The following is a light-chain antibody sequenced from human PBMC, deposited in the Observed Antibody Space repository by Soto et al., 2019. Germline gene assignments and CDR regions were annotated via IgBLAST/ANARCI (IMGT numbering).Light chain of an antibody. J-gene: IGKJ2*01. CDR1: QNIHTF. CDR3: QESYSTPMYT. CDR2: AAY. V-gene: IGKV1-39*01. Sequence: IQMTQSPSSLAASVGDRVTITCRASQNIHTFLYWYQQKPGKAPKLLIYAAYILHSGVPSRFSGSGSGTDFTLTIRSLQPEDFATYYCQESYSTPMYTFGQGTKLEI.